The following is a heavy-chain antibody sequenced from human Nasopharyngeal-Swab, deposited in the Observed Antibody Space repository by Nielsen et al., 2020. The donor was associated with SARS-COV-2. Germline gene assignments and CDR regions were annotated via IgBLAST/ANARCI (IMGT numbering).Heavy chain of an antibody. D-gene: IGHD2-2*01. CDR3: AKEVDYCSSTSCHEPYFDY. J-gene: IGHJ4*02. V-gene: IGHV3-30*18. CDR2: ISYDGSNK. CDR1: GFTFSSYG. Sequence: GESLKISCAASGFTFSSYGMHWVRQAPGKGLEWVAVISYDGSNKYYADSVKGRFTISRDNSKNTLYLQMNSLRAEDTAVYYCAKEVDYCSSTSCHEPYFDYWGQGTLVTVSS.